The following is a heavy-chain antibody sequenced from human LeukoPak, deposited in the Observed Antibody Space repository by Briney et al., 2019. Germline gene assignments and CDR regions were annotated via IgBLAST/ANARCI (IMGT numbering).Heavy chain of an antibody. D-gene: IGHD3-3*01. Sequence: SETLSLTCTASGGSISSYYWSWIRQPPGKGLEWIGYIYYSGSTNYNPSLKSRVTISVDTSKNQFSLKLSSVTAADTAVYYCASTGAYYDFWSGDYYYYYMDVWGKGTTVTVSS. CDR2: IYYSGST. V-gene: IGHV4-59*01. CDR3: ASTGAYYDFWSGDYYYYYMDV. CDR1: GGSISSYY. J-gene: IGHJ6*03.